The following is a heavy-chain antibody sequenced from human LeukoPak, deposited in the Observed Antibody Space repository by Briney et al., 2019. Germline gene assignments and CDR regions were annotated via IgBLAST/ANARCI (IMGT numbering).Heavy chain of an antibody. CDR2: IKSKADGGTT. CDR3: TTIFFYYDSSGYAVAFDI. D-gene: IGHD3-22*01. CDR1: GFTFSNAW. V-gene: IGHV3-15*01. Sequence: PGGSLRLSCAASGFTFSNAWMSWVRQAPGKVLEWIGRIKSKADGGTTDYAAPVKGRFTISRDDSKNTLYLQMNSLKTEDTAVYYCTTIFFYYDSSGYAVAFDIWGQGTMVTVSS. J-gene: IGHJ3*02.